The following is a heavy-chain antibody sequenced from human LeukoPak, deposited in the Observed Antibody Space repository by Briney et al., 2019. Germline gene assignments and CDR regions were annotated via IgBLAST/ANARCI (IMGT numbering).Heavy chain of an antibody. CDR3: ARSEAVAWSFDL. Sequence: GGSLRLSCAASGFTFSTHAMSWVRQAPGKGLVWVSRLNTDGSDTRYADSVQGRFTISRDNAKNTLYLQMNSLRAEDTAVYYCARSEAVAWSFDLWGRGTLVTVSS. CDR2: LNTDGSDT. V-gene: IGHV3-74*01. D-gene: IGHD6-19*01. J-gene: IGHJ2*01. CDR1: GFTFSTHA.